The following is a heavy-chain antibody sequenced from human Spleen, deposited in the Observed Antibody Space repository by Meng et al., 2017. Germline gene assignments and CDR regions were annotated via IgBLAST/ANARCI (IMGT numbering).Heavy chain of an antibody. Sequence: ESLKISCTVSGASISSNNYYWGWIRQPPGKGLEWIGGLYYGGSTYYNPSLRSRVTMSLDTSKNQFSLKLSSATAADTAVYYCASRVAAVRGIIRLDFWGQGTLVTVSS. CDR1: GASISSNNYY. V-gene: IGHV4-39*07. D-gene: IGHD3-10*01. CDR3: ASRVAAVRGIIRLDF. CDR2: LYYGGST. J-gene: IGHJ4*02.